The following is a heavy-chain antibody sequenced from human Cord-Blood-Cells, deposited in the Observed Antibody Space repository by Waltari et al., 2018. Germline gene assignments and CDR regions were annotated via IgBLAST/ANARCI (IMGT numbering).Heavy chain of an antibody. CDR2: TCTSGST. Sequence: QVQLQESGPGLVKPSETLSLTCTVPGGSISSYYWSWIRQPAGKGLEWIGRTCTSGSTNYNPSLKSRVTMSVDTSKNQFSLKLSSVTAADTAVYYCARDSPEYYDFWSGYYYFDYWGQGTLVTVSS. D-gene: IGHD3-3*01. V-gene: IGHV4-4*07. CDR1: GGSISSYY. J-gene: IGHJ4*02. CDR3: ARDSPEYYDFWSGYYYFDY.